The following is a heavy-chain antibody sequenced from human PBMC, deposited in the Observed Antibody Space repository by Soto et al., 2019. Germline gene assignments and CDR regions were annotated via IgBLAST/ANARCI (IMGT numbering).Heavy chain of an antibody. CDR1: GGSISSYY. J-gene: IGHJ6*03. V-gene: IGHV4-59*01. CDR2: IYYSGST. Sequence: SETLSLTCTVSGGSISSYYWSWIRQPPGKGLEWIGYIYYSGSTNYNPSLKSRVTISVDTSKNQFSLKLSSVTAADTAVYYCARDRVGDYDGRYYYMDVWGKGTTVTVSS. CDR3: ARDRVGDYDGRYYYMDV. D-gene: IGHD4-17*01.